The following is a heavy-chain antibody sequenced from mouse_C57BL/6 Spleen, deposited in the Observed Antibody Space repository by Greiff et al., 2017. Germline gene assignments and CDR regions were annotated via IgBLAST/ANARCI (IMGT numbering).Heavy chain of an antibody. Sequence: QVQLQQPGAELVRPGSSVKLSCKASGYTFTSYWMHWVKQRPIQGLEWIGNIDPSDSETHYNQKFKDKATLTVDKSSSTAYMQLSSRTSEDSAVYYCARKGSKPYAMDYWGQGTSVTVSS. D-gene: IGHD2-5*01. CDR2: IDPSDSET. CDR3: ARKGSKPYAMDY. J-gene: IGHJ4*01. V-gene: IGHV1-52*01. CDR1: GYTFTSYW.